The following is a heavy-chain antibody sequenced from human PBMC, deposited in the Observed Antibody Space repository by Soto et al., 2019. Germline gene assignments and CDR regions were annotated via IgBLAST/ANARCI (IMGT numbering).Heavy chain of an antibody. V-gene: IGHV1-69*12. J-gene: IGHJ4*02. Sequence: QVQLVQSGAEVKKPGSSVKVSCKASGGTFSSYALSWVRQAPGQGLEWMGGIIPMSGATNYAQKFXGRVTFTADESTNTAYLELTSLRSEDTAVYYCARGGPENDYWGQGTLVTVSS. CDR2: IIPMSGAT. D-gene: IGHD1-26*01. CDR3: ARGGPENDY. CDR1: GGTFSSYA.